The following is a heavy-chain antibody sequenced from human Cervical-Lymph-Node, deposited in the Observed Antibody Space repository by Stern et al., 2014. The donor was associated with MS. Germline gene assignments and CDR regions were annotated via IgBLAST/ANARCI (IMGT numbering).Heavy chain of an antibody. CDR1: GFTFSSYG. D-gene: IGHD5-12*01. CDR2: ISYDGSNK. V-gene: IGHV3-30*18. Sequence: VQLVESGGGVVQPGRSLRLSCAASGFTFSSYGMHWVRQAPGKGLEWVAVISYDGSNKYYGDSVKGRFTISRDNSKNTLYLQMNGLRTDDTAIYYCAKEGGYDNGAMDVWGQGTTVTVSS. CDR3: AKEGGYDNGAMDV. J-gene: IGHJ6*02.